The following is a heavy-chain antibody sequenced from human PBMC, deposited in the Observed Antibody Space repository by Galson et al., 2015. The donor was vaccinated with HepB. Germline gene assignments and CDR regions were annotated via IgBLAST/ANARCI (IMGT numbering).Heavy chain of an antibody. D-gene: IGHD2-15*01. J-gene: IGHJ5*02. V-gene: IGHV1-18*01. Sequence: SVKVSCKASGYTFTTYGISWVRLAPGQGLEWMGRINTYSGSTIYAQKFQDRVTMTADTSTGTAYLELGSLTFDDTAVYYCARGALAGVVDGTLNNWFDPWGQGTLVTVSS. CDR1: GYTFTTYG. CDR2: INTYSGST. CDR3: ARGALAGVVDGTLNNWFDP.